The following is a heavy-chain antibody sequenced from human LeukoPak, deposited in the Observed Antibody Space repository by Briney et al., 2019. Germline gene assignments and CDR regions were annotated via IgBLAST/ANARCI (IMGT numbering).Heavy chain of an antibody. CDR3: ARWGGVGMDV. J-gene: IGHJ6*02. CDR1: GYTFTSYY. CDR2: INPSGGST. Sequence: APVKVSCKASGYTFTSYYMHWVRQAPGQGLEWMGIINPSGGSTSYAQKFQGRVIMNRDTSTSTVYMELSSLRSEDTAVYYCARWGGVGMDVWGQGTTLIVSS. D-gene: IGHD2-8*01. V-gene: IGHV1-46*01.